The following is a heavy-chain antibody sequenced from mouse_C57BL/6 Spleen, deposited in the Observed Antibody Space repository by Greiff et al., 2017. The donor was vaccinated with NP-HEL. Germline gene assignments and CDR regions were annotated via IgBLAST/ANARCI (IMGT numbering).Heavy chain of an antibody. CDR3: ARRGYDERGYYFDY. CDR1: GFSLTSYA. V-gene: IGHV2-9-1*01. J-gene: IGHJ2*01. D-gene: IGHD2-2*01. Sequence: VKLQESGPGLVAPSHCLSITCTVSGFSLTSYAISWVRQPPGKGLEWLGVIWTGGGTNYNSALKYRLSISKENSKSQVFLKMNSLQTDDTARYYCARRGYDERGYYFDYWGQGTTLTVSS. CDR2: IWTGGGT.